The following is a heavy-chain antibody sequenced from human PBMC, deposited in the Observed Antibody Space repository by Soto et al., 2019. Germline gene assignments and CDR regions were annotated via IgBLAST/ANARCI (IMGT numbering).Heavy chain of an antibody. CDR3: ARDRGSGWYYYYYGMDV. Sequence: QVQLVQSGAEVKKPGSSVKVSCKASGGTFSSYTISWVRQAPGQGLEWMGRILPILGIANYAQKFQGRVTITADKSTSTAYMGLSSLRSEDTAVYYCARDRGSGWYYYYYGMDVWGQGTTVTVSS. J-gene: IGHJ6*02. D-gene: IGHD6-19*01. CDR2: ILPILGIA. CDR1: GGTFSSYT. V-gene: IGHV1-69*08.